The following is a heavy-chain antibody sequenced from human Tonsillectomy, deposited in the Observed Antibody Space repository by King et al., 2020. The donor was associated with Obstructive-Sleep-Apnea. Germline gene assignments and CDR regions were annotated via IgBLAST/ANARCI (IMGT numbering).Heavy chain of an antibody. Sequence: VQLVESGGGAVQPGRSLRLSCAASGITFSTYAMHWVRQAPGRGLEWVAFISYDGSNKYYADSVKGRFTISRDNSKNTLYLQMNSLRPEDTAVYYCARDWGYNYDTNNVFDIWGQGTKVTVSS. D-gene: IGHD3-22*01. CDR1: GITFSTYA. CDR3: ARDWGYNYDTNNVFDI. CDR2: ISYDGSNK. J-gene: IGHJ3*02. V-gene: IGHV3-30*04.